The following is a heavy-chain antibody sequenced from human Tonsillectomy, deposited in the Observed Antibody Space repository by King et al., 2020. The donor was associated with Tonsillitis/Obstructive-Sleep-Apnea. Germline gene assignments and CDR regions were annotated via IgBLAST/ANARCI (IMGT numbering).Heavy chain of an antibody. CDR2: INHSGST. Sequence: VQLQQWGAGLLKPSETLSLTCAVYGGSFSGYYWSWIRQPPGKGLEWIGEINHSGSTNYNPSLKSRVTISVDTSKNQFSLKLSSVTAAETAVYYCARGRNFMTTVTRVYYGMDVWGQGTTATVSS. CDR3: ARGRNFMTTVTRVYYGMDV. V-gene: IGHV4-34*01. J-gene: IGHJ6*02. CDR1: GGSFSGYY. D-gene: IGHD4-11*01.